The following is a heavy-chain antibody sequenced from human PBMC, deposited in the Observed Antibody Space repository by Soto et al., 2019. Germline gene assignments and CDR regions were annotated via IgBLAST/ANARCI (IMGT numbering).Heavy chain of an antibody. V-gene: IGHV1-2*02. CDR3: ARGRLEDTAMVYYYYYGMDV. J-gene: IGHJ6*02. D-gene: IGHD5-18*01. CDR2: INPNSGGT. CDR1: GYTFTGYY. Sequence: ASVKVSCKASGYTFTGYYMHWVRQAPGQGLGWMGWINPNSGGTNYAQKFQGRVTMTRDTSISTAYMELSRLRSDDTAVYYCARGRLEDTAMVYYYYYGMDVWGQGTTVTVSS.